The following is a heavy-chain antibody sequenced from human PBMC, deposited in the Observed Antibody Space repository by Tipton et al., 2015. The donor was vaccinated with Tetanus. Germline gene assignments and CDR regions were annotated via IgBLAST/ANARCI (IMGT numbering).Heavy chain of an antibody. CDR3: ASFWPFADAFDV. V-gene: IGHV3-7*01. Sequence: SLRLSCEGSGFTFSHHWMSWVRQAPGKGLEWVANIRQDGDEKNYVDSVKGRFTISRDNAKNSLYLQMTSLRPEDTAVYYCASFWPFADAFDVWGQGTMVIVSS. J-gene: IGHJ3*01. CDR2: IRQDGDEK. CDR1: GFTFSHHW. D-gene: IGHD3-3*01.